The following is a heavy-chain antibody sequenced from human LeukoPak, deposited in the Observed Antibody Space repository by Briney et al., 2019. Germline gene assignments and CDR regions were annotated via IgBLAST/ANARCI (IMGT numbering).Heavy chain of an antibody. CDR3: ARLTAYFDL. V-gene: IGHV4-59*08. CDR2: IYYSGST. Sequence: PSETLSLTCNVSGGSISSSYWSWIRQPPGKGLEWIGYIYYSGSTNYNPSLKSRVTMSVDTYKNQFSLKVTSVTAADTAVYYCARLTAYFDLWGRGTLVTVSS. CDR1: GGSISSSY. J-gene: IGHJ2*01.